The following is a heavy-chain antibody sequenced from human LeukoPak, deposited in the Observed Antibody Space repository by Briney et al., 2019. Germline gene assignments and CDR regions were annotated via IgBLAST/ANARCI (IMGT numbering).Heavy chain of an antibody. V-gene: IGHV1-2*02. Sequence: ASVKVSCKASGYTFTGYYMHWVRQAPGQGLEWMGWINPNSGGTNYAQKFQGRVTMTRDTSISTAYMELSRLRSDDTAVYYCARGGYLYYDSSGYGFYGMDVWGQGTTVTVSS. CDR3: ARGGYLYYDSSGYGFYGMDV. CDR1: GYTFTGYY. CDR2: INPNSGGT. D-gene: IGHD3-22*01. J-gene: IGHJ6*02.